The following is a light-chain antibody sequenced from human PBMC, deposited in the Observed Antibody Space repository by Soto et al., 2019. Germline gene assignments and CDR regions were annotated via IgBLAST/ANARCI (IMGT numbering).Light chain of an antibody. Sequence: DIQMTQSPSTLSASLGDRVTIACRASQTIRTWLAWYQQKPGKAPKLLIYKASSLESGVPSRFSGSGSGTEFTLTISSLQPDDFATYYCQQYNSYWTFGQGTKVDIK. CDR2: KAS. J-gene: IGKJ1*01. CDR3: QQYNSYWT. V-gene: IGKV1-5*03. CDR1: QTIRTW.